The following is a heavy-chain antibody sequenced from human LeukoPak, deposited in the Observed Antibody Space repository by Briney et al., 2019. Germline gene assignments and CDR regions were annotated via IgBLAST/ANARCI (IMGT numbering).Heavy chain of an antibody. CDR2: IKQDGSEK. J-gene: IGHJ4*02. Sequence: GGSLRLSCAASGFTFSSYWMSWVRQAPGKGLEWVANIKQDGSEKYYVDSVKGRFTISRDNSKNTLYLQMNSLRAEDMAVYYCARDCSGGSCYSDWGQGTLVTVSS. CDR1: GFTFSSYW. CDR3: ARDCSGGSCYSD. V-gene: IGHV3-7*01. D-gene: IGHD2-15*01.